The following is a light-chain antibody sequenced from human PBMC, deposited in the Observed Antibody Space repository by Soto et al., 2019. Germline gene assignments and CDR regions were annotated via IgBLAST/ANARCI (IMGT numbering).Light chain of an antibody. V-gene: IGLV1-51*01. Sequence: QSVLTQPPSVSAAPGQKVTISCSGSSSNIGNNYVSWYQQFPGTAPKLFIYDNNQRPSGIPDRFSGSKSGTSATLGITGLQTGDEADYYCGTWDSSLSSDVFGTGTKVTVL. CDR3: GTWDSSLSSDV. CDR2: DNN. CDR1: SSNIGNNY. J-gene: IGLJ1*01.